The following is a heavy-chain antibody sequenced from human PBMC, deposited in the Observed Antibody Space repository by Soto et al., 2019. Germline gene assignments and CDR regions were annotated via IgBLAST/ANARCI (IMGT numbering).Heavy chain of an antibody. Sequence: GGSLRLSCSASGFTFSSYAMHWVRQAPGKGLEYVSAISSNGGSTYYADSVKGRFTISRDNSKNTLYLQMSSLRVEDRAVYYCVNKNDYDFWSGYYVWGQGTLVTSPQ. V-gene: IGHV3-64D*08. D-gene: IGHD3-3*01. CDR3: VNKNDYDFWSGYYV. J-gene: IGHJ4*02. CDR2: ISSNGGST. CDR1: GFTFSSYA.